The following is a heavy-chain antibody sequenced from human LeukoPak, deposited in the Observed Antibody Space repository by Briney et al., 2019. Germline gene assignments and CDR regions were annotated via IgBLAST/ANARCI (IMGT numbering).Heavy chain of an antibody. CDR1: GFTFSSYE. D-gene: IGHD3-9*01. V-gene: IGHV3-48*03. CDR2: ISSSGSTI. Sequence: PGGSLRLSCAASGFTFSSYEMNWVRQAPGKGLEWVSYISSSGSTIYYADSVKGRFTISRDNAKNSLYLQMNSLRAEDTAVYYCARTRTYYDILTGYLQWGYFDYWGQGTLVTVSS. CDR3: ARTRTYYDILTGYLQWGYFDY. J-gene: IGHJ4*02.